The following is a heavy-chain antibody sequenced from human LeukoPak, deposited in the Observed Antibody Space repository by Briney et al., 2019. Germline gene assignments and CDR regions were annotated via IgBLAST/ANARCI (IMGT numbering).Heavy chain of an antibody. D-gene: IGHD3-22*01. V-gene: IGHV4-39*07. CDR2: IYYSGST. Sequence: PSETLSLTCTVSGGSISSSSYYWGWIRQPPGKGLEWIGSIYYSGSTYYNPSLKSRVTISVDTSKNQFSLKLSSVTAADTAVYYCARGKGYDSSGYYYALDYWGQGTLVTASS. J-gene: IGHJ4*02. CDR1: GGSISSSSYY. CDR3: ARGKGYDSSGYYYALDY.